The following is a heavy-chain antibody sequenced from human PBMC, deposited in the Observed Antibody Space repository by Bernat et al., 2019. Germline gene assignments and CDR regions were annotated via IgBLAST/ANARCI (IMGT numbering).Heavy chain of an antibody. V-gene: IGHV3-30-3*01. CDR3: AREQWLVLDY. D-gene: IGHD6-19*01. J-gene: IGHJ4*02. CDR1: GFTFSSYA. CDR2: ISYDGSNK. Sequence: QVQLVESGGGVVQPGRSLRLSCAASGFTFSSYAMHWVRQAPGKGLEWVAVISYDGSNKYYADSVKGRFTISRDNSKNTLYLQMNSLRAEDTAVYYCAREQWLVLDYWGQGTLVNVSS.